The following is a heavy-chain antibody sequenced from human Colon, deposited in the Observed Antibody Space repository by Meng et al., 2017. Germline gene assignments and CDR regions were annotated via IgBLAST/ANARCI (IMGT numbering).Heavy chain of an antibody. V-gene: IGHV3-23*04. CDR2: ISNNGGST. D-gene: IGHD5-18*01. CDR1: GFTFSSYG. J-gene: IGHJ4*02. CDR3: ANGYSPDY. Sequence: EVQLVVFGGALVQPGGFLRLSCAGSGFTFSSYGMSWVRQAPGKGLEWVSTISNNGGSTYCADSVKGRFTISRDNSKNTLYLQMNSLRAEDTAVYYCANGYSPDYWGQGTLVTVSS.